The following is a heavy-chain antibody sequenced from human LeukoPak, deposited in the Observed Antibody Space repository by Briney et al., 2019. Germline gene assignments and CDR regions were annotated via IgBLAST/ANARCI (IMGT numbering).Heavy chain of an antibody. D-gene: IGHD3-10*01. CDR1: GGSISSNNYY. CDR3: AKIRGYMVRGVENWFDP. CDR2: IDYSGST. J-gene: IGHJ5*02. Sequence: SETLALTCTVSGGSISSNNYYWGWIRQPPGKGLEWFGSIDYSGSTNYNPSLKSRVTISVDTSKNQFSLKVTSVTAADTAVYYCAKIRGYMVRGVENWFDPWGQGTLVTVSS. V-gene: IGHV4-39*01.